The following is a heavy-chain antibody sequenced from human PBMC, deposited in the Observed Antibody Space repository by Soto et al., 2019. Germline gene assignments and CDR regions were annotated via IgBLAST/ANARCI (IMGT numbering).Heavy chain of an antibody. V-gene: IGHV4-4*02. J-gene: IGHJ6*03. CDR2: IYHSGST. D-gene: IGHD6-25*01. CDR1: SGSISSSNW. CDR3: ARRLHSSIDYYYYMDV. Sequence: SETLSLTCAVSSGSISSSNWCSWVRQPPGKGLEWIGGIYHSGSTNYNPSLKSRVTISVDKSKNQFSLKLSSVTAADTAVYYCARRLHSSIDYYYYMDVWGKGTTVTVSS.